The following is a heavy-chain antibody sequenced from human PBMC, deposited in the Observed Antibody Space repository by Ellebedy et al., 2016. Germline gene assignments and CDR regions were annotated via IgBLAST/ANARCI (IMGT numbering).Heavy chain of an antibody. CDR1: GFTFSSST. J-gene: IGHJ6*02. CDR2: IWYDGSNK. Sequence: GGSLRLSXAASGFTFSSSTMPWVRQAPGKGLEWVAAIWYDGSNKFYAASVKARFTISRDNSKNTLYLQMNSLRAEDTAVYYCARELTRGLSALVYGMDVWGQGTTVTVSS. D-gene: IGHD2-2*01. CDR3: ARELTRGLSALVYGMDV. V-gene: IGHV3-33*08.